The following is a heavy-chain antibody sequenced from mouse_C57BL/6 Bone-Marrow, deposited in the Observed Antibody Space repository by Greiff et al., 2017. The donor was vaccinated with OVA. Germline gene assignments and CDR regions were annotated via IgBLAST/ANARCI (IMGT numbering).Heavy chain of an antibody. CDR2: IYPGNSDT. Sequence: EVQRVESGTVLARPGASVKMSCKTSGYTFTSYWMHWVKQRPGQGLEWIGAIYPGNSDTSYNQKFKGKAKLTAVTSASTAYMELSSLTNEDSAVYYCTRSRGAYDYDGTYYFDYWGQGTTLTVSS. CDR1: GYTFTSYW. V-gene: IGHV1-5*01. D-gene: IGHD2-4*01. J-gene: IGHJ2*01. CDR3: TRSRGAYDYDGTYYFDY.